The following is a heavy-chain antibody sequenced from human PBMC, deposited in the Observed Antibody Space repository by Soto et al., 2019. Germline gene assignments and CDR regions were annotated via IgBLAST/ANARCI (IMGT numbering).Heavy chain of an antibody. V-gene: IGHV1-69*06. CDR1: GCTFSSYA. CDR2: IIPIFGTA. J-gene: IGHJ4*02. CDR3: ARVGSTGAMAMPNLDY. D-gene: IGHD5-18*01. Sequence: SVKVSCKASGCTFSSYAISWVRQAPGQGLEWMGGIIPIFGTANYAQKFQGRVTITADKSTSTAYMELSSLRSEDTAVYYCARVGSTGAMAMPNLDYWGQGTLVTVSS.